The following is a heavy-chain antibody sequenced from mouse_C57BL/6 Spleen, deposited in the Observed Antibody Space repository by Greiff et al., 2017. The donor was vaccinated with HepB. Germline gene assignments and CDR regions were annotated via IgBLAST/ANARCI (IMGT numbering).Heavy chain of an antibody. CDR2: IDPSDSYT. D-gene: IGHD1-1*01. CDR3: ARGLYGSSSFDY. CDR1: GYTFTSYW. Sequence: QVQLQQPGAELVKPGASVKLSCKASGYTFTSYWMQWVKQRPGQGLEWIGEIDPSDSYTNYNQKFKGKATLTVDTSSSTAYMQLSSLTSEDSAVYYCARGLYGSSSFDYWGQGTTLTVSS. J-gene: IGHJ2*01. V-gene: IGHV1-50*01.